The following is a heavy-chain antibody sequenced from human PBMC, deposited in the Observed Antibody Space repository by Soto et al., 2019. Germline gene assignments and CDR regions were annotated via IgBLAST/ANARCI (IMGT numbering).Heavy chain of an antibody. CDR2: IYYSGST. V-gene: IGHV4-61*01. CDR3: ARIVTTMSDAFDI. CDR1: GGSVSSDTYY. Sequence: QVQLQESGPGLVKPSETLSLTCTVSGGSVSSDTYYWSWIRQPPGKGLGWIGYIYYSGSTNYNSSLKSRVTMSVDLSKNQFSLKLSSVTAADTAVYYCARIVTTMSDAFDIWGQGTMVTVSS. D-gene: IGHD2-21*02. J-gene: IGHJ3*02.